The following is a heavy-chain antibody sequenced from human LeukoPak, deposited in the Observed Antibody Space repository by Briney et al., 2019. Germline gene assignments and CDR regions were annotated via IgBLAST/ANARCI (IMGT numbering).Heavy chain of an antibody. J-gene: IGHJ4*02. V-gene: IGHV3-53*01. CDR2: IYSGGST. CDR1: GFTVSSNY. Sequence: HPGGSLRLSCAASGFTVSSNYMSWVRQAPGKGLEWVSVIYSGGSTYYADSVKGRFTISRDNSKNTLYLQMNSLRVEDTAVYYCAKDIVGATIVPYYFDYWGQGTLVTVSS. D-gene: IGHD1-26*01. CDR3: AKDIVGATIVPYYFDY.